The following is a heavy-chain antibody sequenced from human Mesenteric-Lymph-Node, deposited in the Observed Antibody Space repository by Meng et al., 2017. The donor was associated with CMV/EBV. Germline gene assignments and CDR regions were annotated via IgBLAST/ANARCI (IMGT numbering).Heavy chain of an antibody. V-gene: IGHV4-39*01. CDR2: IYYSGST. Sequence: GSLRLSCTVSGGSISSSSYYWGWIRQPPGKGLEWIGSIYYSGSTYYNPSLKSRVTISVDTSKNQFSLKLSSVTAADTAVYYCARLGVGATTAIDYWGQGTLVTVSS. CDR3: ARLGVGATTAIDY. D-gene: IGHD1-26*01. CDR1: GGSISSSSYY. J-gene: IGHJ4*02.